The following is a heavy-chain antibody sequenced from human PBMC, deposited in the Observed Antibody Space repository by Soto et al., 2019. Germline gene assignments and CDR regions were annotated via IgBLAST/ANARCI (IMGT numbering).Heavy chain of an antibody. CDR1: GGSISSYY. Sequence: PSETLSLTCTVSGGSISSYYWSWIRQPPGKGLEWIGYIYYSGSTNYNPSLKSRVTISVDTSKNQFSLKLSSVTAADTAVYYCARFLRLGYCSGGSSSYMDVWGKGTTVTVSS. CDR2: IYYSGST. V-gene: IGHV4-59*08. D-gene: IGHD2-15*01. J-gene: IGHJ6*03. CDR3: ARFLRLGYCSGGSSSYMDV.